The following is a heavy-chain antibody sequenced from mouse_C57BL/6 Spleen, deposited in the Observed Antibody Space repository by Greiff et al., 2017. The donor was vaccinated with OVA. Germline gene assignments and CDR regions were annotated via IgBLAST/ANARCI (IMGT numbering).Heavy chain of an antibody. CDR1: GFSLTSYG. V-gene: IGHV2-2*01. CDR2: IWSGGST. Sequence: VKLVESGPGLVQPSQSLSITCTVSGFSLTSYGVHWVRQSPGKGLEWLGVIWSGGSTDYNAAFISRLSISKDNSKSQVFFKMNNLQAYDTAIYYCARGEGDYGGDFYFDYWGQGTTLTVSS. CDR3: ARGEGDYGGDFYFDY. D-gene: IGHD2-4*01. J-gene: IGHJ2*01.